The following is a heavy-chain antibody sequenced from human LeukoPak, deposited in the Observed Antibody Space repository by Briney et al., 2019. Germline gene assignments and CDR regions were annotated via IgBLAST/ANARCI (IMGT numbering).Heavy chain of an antibody. CDR1: GGSISSGSYY. CDR2: IYTSGST. J-gene: IGHJ5*02. Sequence: TASETLSLTCTVSGGSISSGSYYWSWIRQPAGKGLEWIGRIYTSGSTNYKPSLKSRVTISVDTSKNQFSLKLSSVTAADTAVYYCARDGTVNWFDPWGQGTLVTVSS. CDR3: ARDGTVNWFDP. V-gene: IGHV4-61*02. D-gene: IGHD4-17*01.